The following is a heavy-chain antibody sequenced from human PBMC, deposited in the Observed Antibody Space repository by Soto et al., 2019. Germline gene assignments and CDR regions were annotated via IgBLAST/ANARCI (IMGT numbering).Heavy chain of an antibody. CDR3: ARDSGWNYYYGMDV. D-gene: IGHD6-19*01. CDR1: GFTFSGYW. Sequence: GGSLRLSCVASGFTFSGYWMSWVRQAPGKGLEWVANIKQDGSEKYYVDSVKGRFTISRDNAKNSLYLQMNSLRAEDTAVYYCARDSGWNYYYGMDVWGQGTTVTVSS. CDR2: IKQDGSEK. J-gene: IGHJ6*02. V-gene: IGHV3-7*03.